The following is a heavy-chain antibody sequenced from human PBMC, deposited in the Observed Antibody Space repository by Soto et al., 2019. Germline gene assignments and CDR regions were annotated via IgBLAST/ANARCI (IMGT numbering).Heavy chain of an antibody. CDR3: ARGKAVAGTGNYYYYGMDV. Sequence: PGGSLRLSCAASGFTFSSYSMNWVRQAPGKGLEWVSSISSSSSYIYYADSVKGRFTISRDNAKNSLYLQMNSLRAEDTAVYYCARGKAVAGTGNYYYYGMDVWGQGTTVTVSS. CDR1: GFTFSSYS. CDR2: ISSSSSYI. D-gene: IGHD6-19*01. J-gene: IGHJ6*02. V-gene: IGHV3-21*01.